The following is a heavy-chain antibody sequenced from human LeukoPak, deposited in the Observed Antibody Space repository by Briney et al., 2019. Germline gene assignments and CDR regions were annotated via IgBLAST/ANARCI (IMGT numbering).Heavy chain of an antibody. D-gene: IGHD3-16*01. J-gene: IGHJ3*02. CDR1: GFTFSASD. CDR3: ARDPIYAPPPLAAFDI. Sequence: KAGGSLRLSCAASGFTFSASDMNWVRQTPGKGLEWVSSISSSSSYIYYADSVKGRFSISRDNAKKSLYLQMNSLRAEDTAVYYCARDPIYAPPPLAAFDIWGQGTLVTVSS. V-gene: IGHV3-21*01. CDR2: ISSSSSYI.